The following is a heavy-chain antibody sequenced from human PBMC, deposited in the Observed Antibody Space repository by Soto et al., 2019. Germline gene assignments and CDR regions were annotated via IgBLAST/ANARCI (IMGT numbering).Heavy chain of an antibody. CDR3: VRVPTGGYAFSLDDY. V-gene: IGHV3-74*01. J-gene: IGHJ4*02. D-gene: IGHD5-12*01. CDR2: INSDGSST. CDR1: GFTFSSYW. Sequence: SGGSLRLSCAASGFTFSSYWMHWVRQAPGKGLVWVSRINSDGSSTTYADSVKGRFTISRDNAKNTLYLQMSSLRAEDTAVYYCVRVPTGGYAFSLDDYWGQGTLVTVSS.